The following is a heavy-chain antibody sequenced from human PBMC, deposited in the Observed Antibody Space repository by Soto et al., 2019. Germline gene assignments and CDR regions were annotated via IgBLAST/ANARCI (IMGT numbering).Heavy chain of an antibody. CDR2: IIGSGDSA. V-gene: IGHV3-23*01. Sequence: EVRLLESGGGLVQPGGPLRLSCAASGFTFSSYAMSWVRQAPGKGLEWVSTIIGSGDSANYADSVKGRFTISRDSSKNTLYPQMNSLRADDTAVYYCARHILITILGYYYGMDVWGQGTTVTVSS. CDR3: ARHILITILGYYYGMDV. J-gene: IGHJ6*01. D-gene: IGHD3-9*01. CDR1: GFTFSSYA.